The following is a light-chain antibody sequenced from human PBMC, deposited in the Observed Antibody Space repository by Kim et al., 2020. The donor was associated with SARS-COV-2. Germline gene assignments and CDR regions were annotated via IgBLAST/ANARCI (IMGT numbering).Light chain of an antibody. Sequence: ATTGDRATVTLRASQGISSYLAWYQQKPGKAPKLLIYAASTLQSGVPSRFSGSGSGTDFTLTISCLQSEDFATYYCQQYYSYPPTFGGGTKVDIK. CDR2: AAS. J-gene: IGKJ4*01. CDR1: QGISSY. V-gene: IGKV1-8*01. CDR3: QQYYSYPPT.